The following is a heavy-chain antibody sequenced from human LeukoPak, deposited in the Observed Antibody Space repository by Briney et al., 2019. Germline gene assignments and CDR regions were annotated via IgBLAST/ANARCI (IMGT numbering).Heavy chain of an antibody. Sequence: GRSLRLSCAASGFTFSNYGMHWVRQAPGNGLEWVAVIWYDGSNKYYVDSVKGRFTISRDNSKNTLYLQMNSLRAEDTAVYYCARDPMVRGTRYYFDYWGQGTLVTVSS. J-gene: IGHJ4*02. V-gene: IGHV3-33*01. CDR3: ARDPMVRGTRYYFDY. CDR2: IWYDGSNK. D-gene: IGHD3-10*01. CDR1: GFTFSNYG.